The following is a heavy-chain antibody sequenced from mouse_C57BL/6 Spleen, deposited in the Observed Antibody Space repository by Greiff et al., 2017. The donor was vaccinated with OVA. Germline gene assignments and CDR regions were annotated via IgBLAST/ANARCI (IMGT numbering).Heavy chain of an antibody. D-gene: IGHD1-1*01. V-gene: IGHV3-6*01. CDR1: GYSITSGYY. Sequence: EVQLQESGPGLVKPSQPLSLTCSVTGYSITSGYYWNWIRQFPGNKLEWMGYISYDGSNNYNPSLKNRISITRDTSKNQFFLKLNSVTTEDTATYYCASAGGITTVVDYYAMDYWGQGTSVTVSS. J-gene: IGHJ4*01. CDR3: ASAGGITTVVDYYAMDY. CDR2: ISYDGSN.